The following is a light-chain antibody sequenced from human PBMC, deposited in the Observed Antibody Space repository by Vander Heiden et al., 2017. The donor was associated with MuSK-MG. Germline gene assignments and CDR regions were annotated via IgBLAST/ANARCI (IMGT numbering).Light chain of an antibody. CDR2: DDS. CDR3: QVGDRRSDHCV. CDR1: NMGSKS. J-gene: IGLJ1*01. Sequence: SSVLTQPPSVSGAPGQTATITCGGNNMGSKSVHWYQQRPGQAPVLFVYDDSERHSGIPERFSGSNSENTATLTVSRVEAGDEADYYCQVGDRRSDHCVFGTGTKVTVL. V-gene: IGLV3-21*02.